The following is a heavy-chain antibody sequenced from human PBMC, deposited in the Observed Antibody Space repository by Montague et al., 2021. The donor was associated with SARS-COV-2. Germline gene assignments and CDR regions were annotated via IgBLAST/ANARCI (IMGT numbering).Heavy chain of an antibody. Sequence: TLSLTCTVSGGSINSGVYYWSWIRQHPGKGLEWIGYIYYSGSTYYNPSLKSRVTISVDTSKNQFSLKLSSVTAADTAVYYCARASGKQTIFGVVISYFDYWGQGTLVTVSS. D-gene: IGHD3-3*01. V-gene: IGHV4-31*03. CDR1: GGSINSGVYY. CDR2: IYYSGST. J-gene: IGHJ4*02. CDR3: ARASGKQTIFGVVISYFDY.